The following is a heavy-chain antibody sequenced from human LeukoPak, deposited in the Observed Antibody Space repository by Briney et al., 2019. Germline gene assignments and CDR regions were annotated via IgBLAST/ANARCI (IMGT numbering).Heavy chain of an antibody. J-gene: IGHJ4*02. CDR3: ARVHMVRGAVFDY. CDR2: IYYSGST. D-gene: IGHD3-10*01. CDR1: GGSISSYY. Sequence: SETLSLTCTVSGGSISSYYWSWIRQPPGKGLEWIGYIYYSGSTNYNPSLKSRVTISVDTSKNQFSLKLSSVTAADTAVYYCARVHMVRGAVFDYWGQGTLVTVSS. V-gene: IGHV4-59*01.